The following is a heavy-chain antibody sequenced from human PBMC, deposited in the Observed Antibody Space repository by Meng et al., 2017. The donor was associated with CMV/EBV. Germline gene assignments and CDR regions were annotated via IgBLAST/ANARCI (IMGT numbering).Heavy chain of an antibody. CDR2: IYYSGST. CDR3: ARQGEGDYDFWGGRRGFDY. J-gene: IGHJ4*02. CDR1: GGSISSSSYY. Sequence: SETLSLTCTVSGGSISSSSYYWGWIRQPPGKGLEWIGSIYYSGSTYYNPSLKSRVTISVDTSKNQFSLKLSSVTAADTAVYYCARQGEGDYDFWGGRRGFDYWGQGTLVTVSS. D-gene: IGHD3-3*01. V-gene: IGHV4-39*01.